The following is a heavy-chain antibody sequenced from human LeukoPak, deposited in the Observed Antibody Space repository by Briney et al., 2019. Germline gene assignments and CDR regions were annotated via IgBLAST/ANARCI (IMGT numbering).Heavy chain of an antibody. CDR3: ARDEAWLLS. J-gene: IGHJ5*02. Sequence: GASVKVSCKASGYTFTSYGISWVRQAPGQGLEWMGWISAYNGNTNYAQKFQGRVTITRDTSASTAYMDLSSLRSEDTAVYYCARDEAWLLSWGQGTLVTVSS. V-gene: IGHV1-18*01. CDR1: GYTFTSYG. CDR2: ISAYNGNT. D-gene: IGHD5-12*01.